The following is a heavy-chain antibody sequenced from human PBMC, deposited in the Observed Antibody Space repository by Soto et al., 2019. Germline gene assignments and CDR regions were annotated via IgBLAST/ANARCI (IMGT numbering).Heavy chain of an antibody. D-gene: IGHD2-2*01. CDR3: AKQPASIRTLDY. V-gene: IGHV3-23*01. CDR2: ITGVGGGRT. CDR1: GFTFTNYA. J-gene: IGHJ4*02. Sequence: PGGSLRLSCAASGFTFTNYAMNWVRQAPGKGLEWVSTITGVGGGRTNYADSVKGRSTISRDNSKNTLYLQMNSLRAEDTAVYYCAKQPASIRTLDYWGQGALVNVSS.